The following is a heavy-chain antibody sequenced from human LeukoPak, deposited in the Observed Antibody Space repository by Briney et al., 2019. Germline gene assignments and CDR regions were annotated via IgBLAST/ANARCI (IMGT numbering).Heavy chain of an antibody. D-gene: IGHD6-13*01. CDR1: GGSIISSNHY. V-gene: IGHV4-61*05. J-gene: IGHJ4*02. Sequence: PSETLSLTCTVSGGSIISSNHYWGWTRQPAGRGLEWIGYTSYSGNTNYNPSLKSRVTISVDTSKNQFSLKLNSVTAADTAVYYCARGHSSSWYYFDYWGQGTLVTVSS. CDR2: TSYSGNT. CDR3: ARGHSSSWYYFDY.